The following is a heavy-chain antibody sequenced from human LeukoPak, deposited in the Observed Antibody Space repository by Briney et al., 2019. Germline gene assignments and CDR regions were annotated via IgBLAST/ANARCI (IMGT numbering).Heavy chain of an antibody. CDR3: AKDGVVTITFDY. Sequence: PGGSLRLSCTASGFTFSSYPMSWVRQAPGKGLEWVSVISGSGGSTYYGDSVKGRFTISRDNSKNTLYLQMNSLRAEDTAVYYCAKDGVVTITFDYWGQGTLVTVSS. V-gene: IGHV3-23*01. CDR1: GFTFSSYP. CDR2: ISGSGGST. D-gene: IGHD3-16*01. J-gene: IGHJ4*02.